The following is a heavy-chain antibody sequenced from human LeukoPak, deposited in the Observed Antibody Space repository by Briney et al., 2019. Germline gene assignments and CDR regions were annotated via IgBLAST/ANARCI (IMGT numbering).Heavy chain of an antibody. J-gene: IGHJ5*02. CDR2: IYSGGST. V-gene: IGHV3-53*01. D-gene: IGHD3-22*01. CDR3: ARDQFYHSSGYYYL. CDR1: GFTVSTNY. Sequence: GGSLILSCAAYGFTVSTNYMSWVRQAPGKGLEWVSVIYSGGSTYYADSVKGRFTISRDNSKNTLYLQMNSLIAEDTAVYYCARDQFYHSSGYYYLWGQGTLVTVSS.